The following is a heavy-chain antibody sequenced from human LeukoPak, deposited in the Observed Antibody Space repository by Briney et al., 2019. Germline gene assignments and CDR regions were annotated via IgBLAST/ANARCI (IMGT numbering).Heavy chain of an antibody. CDR1: GYTFTTYG. V-gene: IGHV1-18*01. CDR2: INAYNGNT. CDR3: ARASDLDSFDY. J-gene: IGHJ4*02. Sequence: GASVKVSCKTSGYTFTTYGISWVRHAPGQGLEWMGWINAYNGNTIYAQKLQGRVTMTTDTSASTAYMELRSLRSDDTAVYYCARASDLDSFDYWGQGTLVTVSS.